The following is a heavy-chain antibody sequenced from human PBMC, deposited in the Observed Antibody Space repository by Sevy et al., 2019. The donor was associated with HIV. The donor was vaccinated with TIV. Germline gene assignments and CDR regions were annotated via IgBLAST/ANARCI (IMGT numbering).Heavy chain of an antibody. CDR3: ARDLVIPATTDYFYYGMDV. J-gene: IGHJ6*02. D-gene: IGHD2-15*01. CDR2: ISSSSPYI. V-gene: IGHV3-21*01. Sequence: GGSLRLSCAASGFTTRTYTMNWVRQAPGKGLEWVSSISSSSPYIYYAHSVKVRFTIARENAKNSLNLQMSSLRAGDTAVYYCARDLVIPATTDYFYYGMDVWGQGTTVTVSS. CDR1: GFTTRTYT.